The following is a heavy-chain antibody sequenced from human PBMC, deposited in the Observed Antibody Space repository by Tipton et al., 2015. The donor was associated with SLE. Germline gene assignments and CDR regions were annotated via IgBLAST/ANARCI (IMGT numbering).Heavy chain of an antibody. Sequence: TLSLTCTVSGGSISSYYWSWIRQPPGKGLEWIGYIYYSGSTNYNPSLKSRVTISVDTSKNQFSLKLSSVTAADTAVYYCARVRGPGYFQHWGQGTLVTVSS. CDR1: GGSISSYY. D-gene: IGHD3-10*01. V-gene: IGHV4-59*01. CDR2: IYYSGST. J-gene: IGHJ1*01. CDR3: ARVRGPGYFQH.